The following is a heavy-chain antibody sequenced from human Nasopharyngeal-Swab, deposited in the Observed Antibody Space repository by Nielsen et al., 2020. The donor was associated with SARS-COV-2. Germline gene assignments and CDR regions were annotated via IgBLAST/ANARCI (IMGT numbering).Heavy chain of an antibody. V-gene: IGHV3-33*03. J-gene: IGHJ4*02. CDR2: IWHDASDK. CDR3: VKEKAMAAYLPKQPLDD. Sequence: GESLKISCAAFGFSFRNYGMQWVRQAPGKGLEWVAVIWHDASDKTYADSVKGRFTISRDNSRNRMYLQMNSLRVEDTAVYYCVKEKAMAAYLPKQPLDDWGQGTLVTVSS. CDR1: GFSFRNYG. D-gene: IGHD6-19*01.